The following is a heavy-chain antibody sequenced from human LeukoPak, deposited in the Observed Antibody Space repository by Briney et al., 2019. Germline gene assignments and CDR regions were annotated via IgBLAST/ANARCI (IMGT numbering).Heavy chain of an antibody. D-gene: IGHD6-19*01. J-gene: IGHJ6*03. CDR3: ARDVQGIAVAHGRGYCYYYMDV. CDR1: GGSISSYY. CDR2: IYYSGST. Sequence: SETLSLTCTVSGGSISSYYWSWIRQPPGKGLEWIGYIYYSGSTNYNPSLKSRVTISVDTSKNQFSLKLTSVTAADTAVYYCARDVQGIAVAHGRGYCYYYMDVWGKGTTVTISS. V-gene: IGHV4-59*01.